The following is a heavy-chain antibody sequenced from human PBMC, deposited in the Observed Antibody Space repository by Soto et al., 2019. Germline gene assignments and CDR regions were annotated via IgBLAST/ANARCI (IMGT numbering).Heavy chain of an antibody. CDR3: ARGYYYDSSGYYPH. D-gene: IGHD3-22*01. J-gene: IGHJ4*02. CDR2: IYYSGST. V-gene: IGHV4-31*03. Sequence: QVQLQESGPGLVKPSQTLSLTCTVSHGSISSGGYYWSWIRQHPGKGLEWIRYIYYSGSTYYNPSLKSRVTISVDTSKNQFSLKLSPVTAADTAVYYCARGYYYDSSGYYPHWGQGTLVTVSS. CDR1: HGSISSGGYY.